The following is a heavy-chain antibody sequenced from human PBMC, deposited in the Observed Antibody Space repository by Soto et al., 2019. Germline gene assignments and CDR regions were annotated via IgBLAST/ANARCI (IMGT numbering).Heavy chain of an antibody. D-gene: IGHD3-22*01. V-gene: IGHV3-64D*06. Sequence: GGSLRLSCSASGFTFSNCAMHWVRQAPGNGLEYVSAISGNGGSTYYADSVKGRFTISRDNFKNTLSLQMSSLRTEDTAVYYCVKGHGRGYYLDAFDIWGQGTMVTVSS. CDR2: ISGNGGST. CDR3: VKGHGRGYYLDAFDI. CDR1: GFTFSNCA. J-gene: IGHJ3*02.